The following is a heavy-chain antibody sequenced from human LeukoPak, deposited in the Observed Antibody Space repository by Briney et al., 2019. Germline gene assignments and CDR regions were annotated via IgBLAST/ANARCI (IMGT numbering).Heavy chain of an antibody. CDR2: ISYDGSNK. CDR1: GLTFSSYG. V-gene: IGHV3-30*18. CDR3: ANESPKRRWLQVDY. J-gene: IGHJ4*02. D-gene: IGHD5-24*01. Sequence: GRSLRLSCAASGLTFSSYGMHWVRQAPGKGLEWVAVISYDGSNKYYADSVKGRFTISRDNSKNTLYLQMNSLRAEDTAVYYCANESPKRRWLQVDYWGQGTLVTVSS.